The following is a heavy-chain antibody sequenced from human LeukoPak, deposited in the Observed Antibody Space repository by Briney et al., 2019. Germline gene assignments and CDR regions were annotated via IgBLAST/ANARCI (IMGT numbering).Heavy chain of an antibody. V-gene: IGHV4-34*01. D-gene: IGHD6-13*01. J-gene: IGHJ6*02. CDR3: ARGYSSSPYYYYGMDV. Sequence: PSETLSITCAVYGGSFSGYYWSWIRQPPGKGLEWIGEINHSGSTNYNPSLKSRVTISVDTSKNQFSLKLSSVTAADTAVYYCARGYSSSPYYYYGMDVWGQGTTVTVSS. CDR2: INHSGST. CDR1: GGSFSGYY.